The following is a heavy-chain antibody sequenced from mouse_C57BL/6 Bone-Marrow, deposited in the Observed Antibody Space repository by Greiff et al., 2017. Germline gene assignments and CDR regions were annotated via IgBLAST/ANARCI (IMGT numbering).Heavy chain of an antibody. Sequence: EVKLLESGPGLVKPSQSLSLTCSVTGYSITSGYYWNWIRQFPGNKLEWMGYISYDGSNNYNPSLKNRISITRDTSKNQFFLKLNSVTTEDTATYYCARDSYYGSSPWFAYWGQGTLVTVSA. V-gene: IGHV3-6*01. CDR2: ISYDGSN. CDR3: ARDSYYGSSPWFAY. CDR1: GYSITSGYY. D-gene: IGHD1-1*01. J-gene: IGHJ3*01.